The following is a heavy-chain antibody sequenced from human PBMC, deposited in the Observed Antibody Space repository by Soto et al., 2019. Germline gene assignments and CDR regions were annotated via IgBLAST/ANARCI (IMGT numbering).Heavy chain of an antibody. V-gene: IGHV3-30*18. CDR1: GFMFSDYG. Sequence: QVQLVESGGGVVQPGSSLRLSCVASGFMFSDYGMHWVRQTPGRGLEWVAVISFDGNYKYYAKSVQGRFTFARDNSKNTLSLQMNSLRVEDTAVYYCAKGVEANWGFYHGMDVWGQGTTVTVSS. J-gene: IGHJ6*02. D-gene: IGHD7-27*01. CDR2: ISFDGNYK. CDR3: AKGVEANWGFYHGMDV.